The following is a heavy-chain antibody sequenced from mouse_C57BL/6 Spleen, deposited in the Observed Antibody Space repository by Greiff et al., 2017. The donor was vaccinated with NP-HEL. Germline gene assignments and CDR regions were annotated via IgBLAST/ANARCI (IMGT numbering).Heavy chain of an antibody. V-gene: IGHV1-42*01. D-gene: IGHD1-1*01. Sequence: EVKVVESGPELVKPGASVKISCKASGYSFTGYYMNWVKQSPEKSLEWIGEINPSTGGTTYNQKFKAKATLTVDKSSSTAYMQLKSLTSEDSAVYYCASPFYYYGSSYGAMDYWGQGTSVTVSS. CDR3: ASPFYYYGSSYGAMDY. J-gene: IGHJ4*01. CDR2: INPSTGGT. CDR1: GYSFTGYY.